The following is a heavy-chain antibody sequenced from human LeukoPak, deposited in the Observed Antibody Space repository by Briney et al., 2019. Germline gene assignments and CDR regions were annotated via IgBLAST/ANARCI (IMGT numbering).Heavy chain of an antibody. J-gene: IGHJ6*03. CDR1: GFTVSSNY. V-gene: IGHV3-66*02. Sequence: GGSLRLSCAASGFTVSSNYMSWVRQAPGKGLEWVSVIYSGGSTYYADSVKGRFTISRDNSKNTLYLQMNSLRAEDTAVYYCARDRRPHPDYYYYYMDVWGKGTTVTVSS. CDR2: IYSGGST. CDR3: ARDRRPHPDYYYYYMDV.